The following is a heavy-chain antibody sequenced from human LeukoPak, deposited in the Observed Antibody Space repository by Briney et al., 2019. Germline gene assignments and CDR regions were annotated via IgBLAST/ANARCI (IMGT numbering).Heavy chain of an antibody. J-gene: IGHJ3*02. CDR2: ISGSGGST. D-gene: IGHD6-19*01. CDR3: AKDLGSSGWYGGDAFGI. CDR1: GFTFSSYA. V-gene: IGHV3-23*01. Sequence: AGGSLRLSCAASGFTFSSYAMSWVRQAPGKGLEWVSAISGSGGSTYYADSVKGRFTISRDNSKNTLYLQMNSLRAEDTAVYYCAKDLGSSGWYGGDAFGIWGQGTMVTVSS.